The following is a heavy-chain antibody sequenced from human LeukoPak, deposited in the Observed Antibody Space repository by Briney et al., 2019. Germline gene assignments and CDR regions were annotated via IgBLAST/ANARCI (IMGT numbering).Heavy chain of an antibody. CDR2: ISGSGGST. V-gene: IGHV3-23*01. CDR3: ARVATGRYYFDY. D-gene: IGHD3-10*01. CDR1: GFTFSSYA. J-gene: IGHJ4*02. Sequence: GGSPRLSCAASGFTFSSYAMSWVRQAPGKGLEWVSAISGSGGSTYYADSVKGRFTISRDNSKNTLYLQMNSLRAEDTAVYYCARVATGRYYFDYWGQGALVAVSS.